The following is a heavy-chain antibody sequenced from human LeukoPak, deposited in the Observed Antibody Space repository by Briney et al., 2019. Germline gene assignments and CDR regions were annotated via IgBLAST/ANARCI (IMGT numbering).Heavy chain of an antibody. Sequence: GGSLRLSCAASGFTFSSYWMSWVRQAPGKGLEWVAHIKQDGSEKYYVDSVKGRFTISRDNAKNSLYLQMNSLRAEDTAVYYCARGRGYYDSSGSPYNWFDPWGQGTLVTVSS. V-gene: IGHV3-7*01. D-gene: IGHD3-22*01. CDR2: IKQDGSEK. CDR1: GFTFSSYW. J-gene: IGHJ5*02. CDR3: ARGRGYYDSSGSPYNWFDP.